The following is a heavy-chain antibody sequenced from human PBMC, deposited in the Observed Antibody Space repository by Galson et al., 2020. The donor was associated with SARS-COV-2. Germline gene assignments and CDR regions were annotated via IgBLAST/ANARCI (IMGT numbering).Heavy chain of an antibody. D-gene: IGHD3-9*01. V-gene: IGHV4-4*07. J-gene: IGHJ3*02. Sequence: SETLSLTCTVSGGSISSYYWSWIRQPAGKGLEWIGRIYTSGSTNYNPSLKSRVTMSVDTSKNQFSLKLSSVTAADTAVYYCARSYYDILTGYSTNAFDIWGQGTMVTVSS. CDR2: IYTSGST. CDR1: GGSISSYY. CDR3: ARSYYDILTGYSTNAFDI.